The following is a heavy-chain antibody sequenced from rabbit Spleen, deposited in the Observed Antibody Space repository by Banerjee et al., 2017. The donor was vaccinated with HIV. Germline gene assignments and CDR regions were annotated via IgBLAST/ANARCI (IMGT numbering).Heavy chain of an antibody. Sequence: QEQLVESGGGLVQPEGSLTLTCTASGFSFGDRDVMCWVRQAPGKGLEWIACIYTGSSGSTYSATWAKGRFTLSKTSSTTVTLQMTSLTAADTATYFCARDAAGREDFNLWGPGTLVTVS. J-gene: IGHJ4*01. CDR2: IYTGSSGST. CDR1: GFSFGDRDV. CDR3: ARDAAGREDFNL. D-gene: IGHD4-2*01. V-gene: IGHV1S45*01.